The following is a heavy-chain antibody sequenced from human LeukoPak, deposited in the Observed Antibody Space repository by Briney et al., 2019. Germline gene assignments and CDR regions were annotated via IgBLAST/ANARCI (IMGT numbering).Heavy chain of an antibody. CDR3: ARMDNWSFDY. V-gene: IGHV2-70*11. Sequence: AGPMLVNPTQTLTLTCTFSGFSLTTSEMSVSWIRQPPGKALEWLARIDWDDDKYYSTSLKTRLTISKDTSKNQVVLTMTNMDPVDTATYYCARMDNWSFDYWGQGILVTVSS. J-gene: IGHJ4*02. D-gene: IGHD1-1*01. CDR1: GFSLTTSEMS. CDR2: IDWDDDK.